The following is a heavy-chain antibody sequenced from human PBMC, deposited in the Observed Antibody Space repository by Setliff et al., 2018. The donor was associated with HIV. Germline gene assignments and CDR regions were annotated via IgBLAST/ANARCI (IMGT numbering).Heavy chain of an antibody. CDR2: IYTRGST. CDR1: GGSISSGGYY. Sequence: PSETLSLTCTVSGGSISSGGYYWSWIRQHPGKGLEWIGYIYTRGSTNYNPSLKSRVTISVDTSKNQFSLKLTSVTAADTAVYYCARRSAGMYANSIDYWGQGTLVTVSS. CDR3: ARRSAGMYANSIDY. V-gene: IGHV4-61*08. J-gene: IGHJ4*02. D-gene: IGHD2-8*01.